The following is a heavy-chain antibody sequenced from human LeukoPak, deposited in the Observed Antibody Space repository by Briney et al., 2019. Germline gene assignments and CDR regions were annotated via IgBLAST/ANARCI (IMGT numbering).Heavy chain of an antibody. V-gene: IGHV7-4-1*02. Sequence: ASVKVSCKASGYTFTGYYMHWVRQAPGQGLEWMGWINTSTGNPTYAQGFTGRFAFSLDTSVSTAYLQISSLKAEDTAVYYCARGQAAAGYYYYMDVWGKGTTVTVSS. CDR1: GYTFTGYY. CDR2: INTSTGNP. J-gene: IGHJ6*03. D-gene: IGHD6-13*01. CDR3: ARGQAAAGYYYYMDV.